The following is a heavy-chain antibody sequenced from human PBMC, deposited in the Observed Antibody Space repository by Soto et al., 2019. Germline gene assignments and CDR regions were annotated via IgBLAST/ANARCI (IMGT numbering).Heavy chain of an antibody. CDR2: IYYSGST. CDR1: GGSISSGGYY. J-gene: IGHJ4*02. D-gene: IGHD3-3*01. CDR3: AREKIWSDYYLPDY. Sequence: LSLTCTVSGGSISSGGYYWSWIRQHPGKGLEWIGYIYYSGSTYYNPSLKSRVTISVDTSKNQFSLKLSSVTAADTAVYYCAREKIWSDYYLPDYWGPGTLVTVSS. V-gene: IGHV4-31*03.